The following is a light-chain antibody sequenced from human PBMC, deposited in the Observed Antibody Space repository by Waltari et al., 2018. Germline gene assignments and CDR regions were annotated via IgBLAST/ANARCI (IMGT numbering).Light chain of an antibody. Sequence: EIVLTQSPGTLSLSQGESATLPCRTSQSVTRALAWYQQKPGQAPRLLIYGASNRATGIPDRFSGSGSGTDFSLTISSLEPEDFAVYYCQHYLRLPVTFGQGTKVEVK. CDR1: QSVTRA. V-gene: IGKV3-20*01. CDR2: GAS. CDR3: QHYLRLPVT. J-gene: IGKJ1*01.